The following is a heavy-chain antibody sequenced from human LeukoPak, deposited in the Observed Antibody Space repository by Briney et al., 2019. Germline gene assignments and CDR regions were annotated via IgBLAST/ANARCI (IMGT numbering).Heavy chain of an antibody. CDR1: GFTFSSYA. CDR3: AKDPLRFSIAVAGTVLDY. V-gene: IGHV3-23*01. D-gene: IGHD6-19*01. CDR2: ISGSGGST. J-gene: IGHJ4*02. Sequence: GGSLRLSCAASGFTFSSYAMSWVRQAPGKGLEWVSAISGSGGSTYYADSVKGRFTISRDNSKNTLYLQMNSLRAEDTAVYYCAKDPLRFSIAVAGTVLDYWGQGTLVTVSS.